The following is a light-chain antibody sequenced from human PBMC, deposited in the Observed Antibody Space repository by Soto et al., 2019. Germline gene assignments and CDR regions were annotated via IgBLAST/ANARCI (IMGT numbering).Light chain of an antibody. J-gene: IGLJ1*01. V-gene: IGLV2-23*01. CDR3: CSYAGSSTYV. CDR2: EDS. Sequence: QSALTQPASVSGSPGQSITISCTGTSSDFGSYNLVSWYQQHPGKAPKLMIYEDSKRPSGVSKRFSGSKSGNTASLTISGLQAEDDADYYCCSYAGSSTYVFGTGTKLTVL. CDR1: SSDFGSYNL.